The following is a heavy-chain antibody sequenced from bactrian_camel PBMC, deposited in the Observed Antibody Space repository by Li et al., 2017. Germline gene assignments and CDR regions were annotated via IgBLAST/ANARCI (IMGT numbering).Heavy chain of an antibody. J-gene: IGHJ6*01. Sequence: QLVESGGGPVQAGGSLRLSCATSGYTYGGYSTYCMGWFRQTPGKEREGVAMLYTVDGSTYYADSVKGRFTVSQDNAKNTVYLQMNSLKPEDTALYYCATDPPTMGWILFLTSWGQGTQVTVS. V-gene: IGHV3S25*01. CDR3: ATDPPTMGWILFLTS. CDR2: LYTVDGST. D-gene: IGHD5*01. CDR1: GYTYGGYSTYC.